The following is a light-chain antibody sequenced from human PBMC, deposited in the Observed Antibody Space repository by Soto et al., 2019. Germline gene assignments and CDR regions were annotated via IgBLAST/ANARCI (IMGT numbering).Light chain of an antibody. CDR2: DAS. Sequence: IRMTQSPSSLSASTGDRVTITCRASQSISSWLAWYQQKPGKAPKLLIYDASSLESGVPSRFSGSGSGTEFTPTISSLQPDDFATYYCQQYNSYSTWTFGQGTKVDIK. CDR1: QSISSW. J-gene: IGKJ1*01. CDR3: QQYNSYSTWT. V-gene: IGKV1-5*01.